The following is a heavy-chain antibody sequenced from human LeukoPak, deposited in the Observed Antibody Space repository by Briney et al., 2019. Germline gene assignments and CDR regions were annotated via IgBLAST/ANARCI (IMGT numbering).Heavy chain of an antibody. CDR2: IYYNGGT. J-gene: IGHJ4*02. CDR3: ARGHLVFAY. Sequence: SETLSLTCSVSGGSISSYYWSWIRQPPEKGLEWIGYIYYNGGTNYNPSLKSRVTISVDTSKNQFSLKVSSVTAADTALYYCARGHLVFAYWGQGTLVTVSS. CDR1: GGSISSYY. D-gene: IGHD6-6*01. V-gene: IGHV4-59*01.